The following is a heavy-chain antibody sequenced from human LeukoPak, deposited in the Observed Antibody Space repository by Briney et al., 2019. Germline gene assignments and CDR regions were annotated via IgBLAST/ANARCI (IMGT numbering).Heavy chain of an antibody. CDR1: GGSISSSSYY. CDR3: ARDVGATPGYFDY. CDR2: IYYSGST. D-gene: IGHD1-26*01. Sequence: KASETLSLTCTVSGGSISSSSYYWGWIRRPPGKGLEWIGSIYYSGSTYYNPSLKSRVTISVDTSKNQFSLKLSSVTAADTAVYYCARDVGATPGYFDYWGQGTLVTVSS. J-gene: IGHJ4*02. V-gene: IGHV4-39*07.